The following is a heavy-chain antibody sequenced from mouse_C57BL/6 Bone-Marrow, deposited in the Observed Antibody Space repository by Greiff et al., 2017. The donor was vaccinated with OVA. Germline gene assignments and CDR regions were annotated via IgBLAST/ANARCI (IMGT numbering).Heavy chain of an antibody. D-gene: IGHD1-1*01. J-gene: IGHJ2*01. Sequence: VQLKESGGGLVKPGGSLKLSCAASGFTFSSYAMSWVRQTPEKRLEWVATISVGGSYTYYPDNVKGRFTISRDNAKNNLYLQMSHLKSEDTAMYYCARGSTVVFDFWGQGTTLTVSS. V-gene: IGHV5-4*01. CDR2: ISVGGSYT. CDR3: ARGSTVVFDF. CDR1: GFTFSSYA.